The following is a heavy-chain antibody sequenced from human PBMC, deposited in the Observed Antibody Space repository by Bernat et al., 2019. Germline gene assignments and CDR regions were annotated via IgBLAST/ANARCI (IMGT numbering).Heavy chain of an antibody. D-gene: IGHD2-15*01. CDR1: GSTFSDHY. Sequence: EVQLVESGGGLVQPGGSLRLSCAASGSTFSDHYMDRVRQAPGKGLEWISRIRNKPNSYTTEYAASVKGRFTISRDDSKNSLYLQMNSLKTEDTAVYYCVRDAGYCSGGSCYNLFDSWGQGTLVTVSS. V-gene: IGHV3-72*01. CDR3: VRDAGYCSGGSCYNLFDS. J-gene: IGHJ4*02. CDR2: IRNKPNSYTT.